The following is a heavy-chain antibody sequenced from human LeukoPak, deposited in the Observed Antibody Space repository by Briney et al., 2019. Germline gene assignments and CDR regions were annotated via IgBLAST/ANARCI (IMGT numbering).Heavy chain of an antibody. CDR1: GGSISSYY. J-gene: IGHJ6*02. CDR3: ARYYGSGSYDLPYYYYGMDV. Sequence: PSETLSLTCTVSGGSISSYYWSWIRQPPGKGLEWIGYIYYSGSTNYNPSLKSRVTISVDTSKNLFSLKLSSVTAADTAVYYCARYYGSGSYDLPYYYYGMDVWGQGTTVTVSS. CDR2: IYYSGST. V-gene: IGHV4-59*01. D-gene: IGHD3-10*01.